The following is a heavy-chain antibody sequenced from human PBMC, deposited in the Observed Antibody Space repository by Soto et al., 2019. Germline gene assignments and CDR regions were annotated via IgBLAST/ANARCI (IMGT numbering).Heavy chain of an antibody. D-gene: IGHD2-15*01. CDR1: GFTVSSKY. CDR2: IWSAGLT. J-gene: IGHJ5*02. CDR3: ARELPPDL. V-gene: IGHV3-53*01. Sequence: EVQLVESGGGLIQPGGSLRLSCAASGFTVSSKYMNWVRQAPGKGLEWVSIIWSAGLTYYADSVRGRFTISRDISKNIVFLQMDNLRAEDSAIYYCARELPPDLWGQGTQVTVSS.